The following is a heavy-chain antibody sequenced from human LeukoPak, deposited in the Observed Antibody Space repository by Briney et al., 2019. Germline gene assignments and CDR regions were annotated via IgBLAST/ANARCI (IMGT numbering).Heavy chain of an antibody. J-gene: IGHJ3*02. CDR3: AKVPWDVSDIAVAGTWSDI. D-gene: IGHD6-19*01. CDR2: IRYDGSNK. CDR1: GFTFSSYG. V-gene: IGHV3-30*02. Sequence: PGGSLRLSCAASGFTFSSYGMHWVRQAPGKGLEWVAFIRYDGSNKYYADSVKGRFTISRDNSKNTLYLQMNSLRAEETAVYYCAKVPWDVSDIAVAGTWSDIWGQGTMVTVSS.